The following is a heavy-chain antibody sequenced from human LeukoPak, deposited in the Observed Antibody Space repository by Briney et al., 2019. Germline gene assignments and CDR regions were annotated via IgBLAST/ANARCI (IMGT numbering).Heavy chain of an antibody. V-gene: IGHV4-38-2*02. CDR2: IYHSGST. CDR3: ARGRATNPFDY. J-gene: IGHJ4*02. Sequence: SETLSLTCTVSGYSISSGYYWGWIRQPPGKGLEWIGSIYHSGSTYYNPSLKSRVTISVDTSKNQFSLKLSSVTAADTAVYYCARGRATNPFDYWGQGTLVTVSS. CDR1: GYSISSGYY. D-gene: IGHD5-12*01.